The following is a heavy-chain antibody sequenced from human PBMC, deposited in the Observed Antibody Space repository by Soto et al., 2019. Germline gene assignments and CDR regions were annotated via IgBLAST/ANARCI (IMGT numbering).Heavy chain of an antibody. J-gene: IGHJ4*02. V-gene: IGHV3-15*01. Sequence: EVQLVESGGGLVKPGGSLRLSCTASGFTFTNDWMSWVRQAPGKGLEWVGRIKSETDGATTDYAAPVKGRFTISRADSTNTLYLHMNSLKTEDTAVYYCTRTILQWFGESDWGQGTLVTVSS. CDR2: IKSETDGATT. D-gene: IGHD3-10*01. CDR1: GFTFTNDW. CDR3: TRTILQWFGESD.